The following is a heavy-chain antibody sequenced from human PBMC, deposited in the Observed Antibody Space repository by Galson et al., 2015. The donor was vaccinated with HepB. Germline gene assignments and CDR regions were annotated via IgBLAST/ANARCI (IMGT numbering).Heavy chain of an antibody. CDR2: INPSGGST. CDR3: ARGKGQAFNYYDSSGYSLSYFAY. D-gene: IGHD3-22*01. CDR1: GYTFTSYY. Sequence: SVKVSCKASGYTFTSYYMHWVRQAPGQGLEWMGIINPSGGSTSYAQKFQGRVTMTRDTSTSTVYMELSSLRSEDTAVYYCARGKGQAFNYYDSSGYSLSYFAYWGQGTLVTVSS. J-gene: IGHJ4*02. V-gene: IGHV1-46*01.